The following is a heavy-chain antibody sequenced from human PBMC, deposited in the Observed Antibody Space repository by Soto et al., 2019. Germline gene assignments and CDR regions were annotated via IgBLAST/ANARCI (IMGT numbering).Heavy chain of an antibody. V-gene: IGHV6-1*01. Sequence: SQTLSLTCAISRDSVSSNSAAWNWIRQSPSRGLEWLGRTYYRSKWYNDYTVSVKSRITINPDTSKNQFSLQLNSVTPEVTAVYYCATGSVFAFDIWGQGTMVTVSS. CDR3: ATGSVFAFDI. J-gene: IGHJ3*02. CDR2: TYYRSKWYN. CDR1: RDSVSSNSAA.